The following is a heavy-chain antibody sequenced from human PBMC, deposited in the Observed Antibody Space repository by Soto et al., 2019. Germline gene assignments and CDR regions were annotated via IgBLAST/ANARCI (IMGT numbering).Heavy chain of an antibody. J-gene: IGHJ4*02. Sequence: QVQLVQSGAEVKRPGSSVKVSCKASGGTFSRYAISWVRQAPGQGLEWMGGIIPMFGTANHAQKFQGRVTIIADESTSTVYMELSSLRSDDTAIYYCARGWGYDSTDYYYAYWGQGTLVIVSS. V-gene: IGHV1-69*01. CDR3: ARGWGYDSTDYYYAY. CDR1: GGTFSRYA. D-gene: IGHD3-22*01. CDR2: IIPMFGTA.